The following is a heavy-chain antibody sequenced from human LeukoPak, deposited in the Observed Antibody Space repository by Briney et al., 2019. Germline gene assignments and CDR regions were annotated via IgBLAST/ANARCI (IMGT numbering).Heavy chain of an antibody. CDR3: AREGGSSSWYDY. CDR2: IYYSGST. J-gene: IGHJ4*02. D-gene: IGHD6-13*01. CDR1: GGSISSYY. V-gene: IGHV4-59*01. Sequence: PSETLSLTCTVSGGSISSYYWSWIRQPPGKGLEWIGYIYYSGSTNYNPSLKSRVTISVDTSKNQFSLKLRSVTAADTAVYYCAREGGSSSWYDYWGQGTLVTVSS.